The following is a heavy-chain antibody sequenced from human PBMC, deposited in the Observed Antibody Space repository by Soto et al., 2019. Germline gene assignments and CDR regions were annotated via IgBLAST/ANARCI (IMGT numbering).Heavy chain of an antibody. Sequence: QVQLVESGGGVVQPGRSLRLSCAASGFTFSSYGMHWGRQAPGKGLEWVAVISDDGRNEYYAGYVKGRFTIYRDKSNNTMYLQMNSLRAEDTAVYYCAKDRAYCSGGSCYPGHYFDYWGQGTLVTVSS. D-gene: IGHD2-15*01. CDR3: AKDRAYCSGGSCYPGHYFDY. V-gene: IGHV3-30*18. J-gene: IGHJ4*02. CDR1: GFTFSSYG. CDR2: ISDDGRNE.